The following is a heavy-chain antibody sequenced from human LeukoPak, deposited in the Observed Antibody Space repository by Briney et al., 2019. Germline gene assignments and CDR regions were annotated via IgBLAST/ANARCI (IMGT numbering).Heavy chain of an antibody. CDR2: INSDGINT. V-gene: IGHV3-74*01. J-gene: IGHJ4*02. Sequence: GGSLRLSCAASGFTFSNYWMHWVRQAPGKGLVWVSRINSDGINTSYADSVKGRFTISRDNAKNTLYLQMNSLRAEDTAVYYCARPLPGPVVTAGDYWGQGTLVTVSS. D-gene: IGHD2-21*02. CDR1: GFTFSNYW. CDR3: ARPLPGPVVTAGDY.